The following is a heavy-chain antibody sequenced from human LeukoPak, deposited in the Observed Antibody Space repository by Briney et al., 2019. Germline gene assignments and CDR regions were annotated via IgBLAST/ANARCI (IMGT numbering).Heavy chain of an antibody. D-gene: IGHD3-16*02. CDR1: GFSLSTSGVG. CDR2: IYWDDDK. Sequence: SGPTLVNPTQTLTLTCTFSGFSLSTSGVGVGWIRQPPGKALECLGIIYWDDDKRYSPSLKSRLIITKDTSKNQVVLTMTNIDPVDTATYYCAHQNDYIWGTYPAFDYWGQGTLVTVSS. V-gene: IGHV2-5*02. J-gene: IGHJ4*02. CDR3: AHQNDYIWGTYPAFDY.